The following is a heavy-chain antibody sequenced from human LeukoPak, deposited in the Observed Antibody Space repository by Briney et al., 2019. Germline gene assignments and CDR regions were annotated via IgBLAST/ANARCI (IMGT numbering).Heavy chain of an antibody. CDR3: ATQNVYCSSTSCFDAFDI. V-gene: IGHV4-39*01. CDR2: IYYSGST. D-gene: IGHD2-2*01. J-gene: IGHJ3*02. Sequence: KPSETLCLTCTVSGGSISSSSYYWGWIRQPPGKGLEWIGSIYYSGSTYYNPSLKSRVTISVDTSKNQFSLKLSSVTAADTAVYYCATQNVYCSSTSCFDAFDIWGQGTMVTVSS. CDR1: GGSISSSSYY.